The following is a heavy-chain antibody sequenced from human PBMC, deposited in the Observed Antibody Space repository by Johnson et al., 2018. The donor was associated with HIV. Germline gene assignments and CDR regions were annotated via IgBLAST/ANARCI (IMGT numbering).Heavy chain of an antibody. J-gene: IGHJ3*02. V-gene: IGHV3-30*19. CDR2: ISYDGSNK. D-gene: IGHD3/OR15-3a*01. CDR1: GFTFTSYG. CDR3: ARGPAAVFGLVADI. Sequence: QVQLVESGGGVVQPGGSLRLSCAASGFTFTSYGIHWVRQAPGKGLEWVAVISYDGSNKYYADSVKGRFTISRDNSKNTLYLQMNSLRVEDTALYYCARGPAAVFGLVADIWGQGTKVTVSS.